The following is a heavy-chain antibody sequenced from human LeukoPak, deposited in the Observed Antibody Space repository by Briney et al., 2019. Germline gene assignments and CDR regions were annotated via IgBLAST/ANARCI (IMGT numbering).Heavy chain of an antibody. Sequence: GGSLRLSCAASGFTFSSYSMNWVRQAPGKGLEWVSSISSSSSYIYYADSVKGRFTISRNSAKNSLYLQMNSLRAEDTAVYYCARDLMGIAYRGAFYYWGQGTLVTVSS. CDR1: GFTFSSYS. V-gene: IGHV3-21*01. CDR3: ARDLMGIAYRGAFYY. D-gene: IGHD6-13*01. CDR2: ISSSSSYI. J-gene: IGHJ4*02.